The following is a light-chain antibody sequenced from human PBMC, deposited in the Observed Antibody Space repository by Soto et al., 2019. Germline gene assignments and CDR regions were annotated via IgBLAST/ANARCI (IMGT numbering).Light chain of an antibody. J-gene: IGKJ1*01. CDR1: QSISSY. Sequence: DIQMTQSPSSLSASVGDRVTITCRASQSISSYLNWYQQKPGKAPKLLIYAASSLQSGVPSRFSGSGSGTDFTLTISSLKTEDFATYYCQQRKTFGQGTKVEI. CDR3: QQRKT. CDR2: AAS. V-gene: IGKV1-39*01.